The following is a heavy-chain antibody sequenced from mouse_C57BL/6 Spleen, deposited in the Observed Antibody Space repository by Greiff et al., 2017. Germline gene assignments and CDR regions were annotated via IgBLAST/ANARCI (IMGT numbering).Heavy chain of an antibody. CDR2: IYIGNGYT. J-gene: IGHJ3*01. D-gene: IGHD2-3*01. Sequence: DVKLQESGAELVRPGSSVKMSCKTSGYTFTSYGINWVKQRPGQGLEWIGYIYIGNGYTEYNEKFKGKATLTSDTSSSTAYMQLSSLTSEDSAIYYCARGDDGYYSWFAYWGQGTLVTVSA. V-gene: IGHV1-58*01. CDR1: GYTFTSYG. CDR3: ARGDDGYYSWFAY.